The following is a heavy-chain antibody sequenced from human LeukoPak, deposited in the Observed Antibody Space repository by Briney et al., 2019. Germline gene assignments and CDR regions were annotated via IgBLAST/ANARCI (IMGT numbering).Heavy chain of an antibody. J-gene: IGHJ4*02. V-gene: IGHV3-23*01. CDR3: AKDEAVGYYYDSSGYLFGPFDY. CDR2: ISGSGGST. CDR1: GFIFSDYY. Sequence: GGSLRLSCAASGFIFSDYYMSWIRQAPGKGLEWVSAISGSGGSTYYADSVKGRFTISRDNSKNTLYLQMNSLRAEDTAVYYCAKDEAVGYYYDSSGYLFGPFDYWGQGTLVTVSS. D-gene: IGHD3-22*01.